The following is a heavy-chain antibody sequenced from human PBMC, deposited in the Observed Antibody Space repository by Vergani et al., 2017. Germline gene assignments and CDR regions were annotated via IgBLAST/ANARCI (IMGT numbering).Heavy chain of an antibody. CDR1: GGSISSGDHC. CDR3: ARVDTXVPATSHVEYMHV. D-gene: IGHD5-18*01. Sequence: QVQLQESGPGVVKPSQTLPLTCAVSGGSISSGDHCWTWIRQRPGKGLEWIGYICYSGTTYDNPSLRSRLTISVDTYQNQFSLKLRSVTAADTAVYYCARVDTXVPATSHVEYMHVRGKGTTVVVSS. V-gene: IGHV4-31*11. J-gene: IGHJ6*03. CDR2: ICYSGTT.